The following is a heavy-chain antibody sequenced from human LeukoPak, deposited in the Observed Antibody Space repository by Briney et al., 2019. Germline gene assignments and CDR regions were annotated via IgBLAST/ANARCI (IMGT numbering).Heavy chain of an antibody. V-gene: IGHV3-30*04. Sequence: PGGSLRLSCAASGFIFSSYAMHWVRQAPGKGLEWVAVISYDGSNKYYADSVKGRFTISRDNAKNTLYLQMNSLRAEDTAVYYCAKWGCSGGSCYPFDYWGQGTLVTVSS. CDR2: ISYDGSNK. CDR1: GFIFSSYA. J-gene: IGHJ4*02. CDR3: AKWGCSGGSCYPFDY. D-gene: IGHD2-15*01.